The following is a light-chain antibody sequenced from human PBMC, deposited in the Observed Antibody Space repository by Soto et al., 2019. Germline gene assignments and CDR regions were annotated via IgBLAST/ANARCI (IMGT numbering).Light chain of an antibody. CDR1: QSVGSNY. CDR3: QHYGSTVYT. J-gene: IGKJ2*01. Sequence: DIVLTQSPGTLSLSPGERATLSCRASQSVGSNYLAWYQQKPGQAPRLLIYGAFSRATGIPDRFCGSGSGTDFTLTITRLEPEDFAVYYCQHYGSTVYTFGQGTKLEIK. V-gene: IGKV3-20*01. CDR2: GAF.